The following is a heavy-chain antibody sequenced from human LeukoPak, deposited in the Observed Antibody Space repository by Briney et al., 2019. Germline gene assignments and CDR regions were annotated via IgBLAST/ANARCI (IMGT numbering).Heavy chain of an antibody. J-gene: IGHJ5*02. CDR3: AKGGSYYTSSWFDP. CDR1: AFTFSTYP. V-gene: IGHV3-23*01. CDR2: ISGVGGST. Sequence: GSLRLSCAASAFTFSTYPMSWVRQAPGKGLEWVSAISGVGGSTFYADSVKGRFTISRDNSKNTLYLEMNSLRAEDTAVYYCAKGGSYYTSSWFDPWGQGTLVTVSS. D-gene: IGHD3-10*01.